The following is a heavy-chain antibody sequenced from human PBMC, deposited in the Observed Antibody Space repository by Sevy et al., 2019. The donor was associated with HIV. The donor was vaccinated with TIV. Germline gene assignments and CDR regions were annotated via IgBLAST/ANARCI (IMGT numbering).Heavy chain of an antibody. V-gene: IGHV3-74*01. J-gene: IGHJ4*02. CDR2: INSDGSST. CDR1: GFTFSSYW. CDR3: ARDLNFNYYDSSGYFDY. Sequence: GGSLRLSCAASGFTFSSYWMHWVRQAPGKGLVWVSRINSDGSSTSYADSVKGGFTISRDNAKNTLYLQMNSLRAEDTAVYYCARDLNFNYYDSSGYFDYWGQGTLVTVSS. D-gene: IGHD3-22*01.